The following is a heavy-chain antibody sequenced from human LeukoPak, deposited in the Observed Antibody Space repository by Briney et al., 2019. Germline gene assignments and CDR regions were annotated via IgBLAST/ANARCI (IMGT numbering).Heavy chain of an antibody. CDR1: GYTFTDYY. J-gene: IGHJ4*02. Sequence: ASVTVSFKASGYTFTDYYVHWVRPAPGQGLAWMGWINSNSGDTKYAQKFQGRVTMTRATSIGLAYMELSRLKSDDTAVYYGATSRFLEWLYLLDYWGQGTRVTVSS. CDR2: INSNSGDT. D-gene: IGHD3-3*01. V-gene: IGHV1-2*02. CDR3: ATSRFLEWLYLLDY.